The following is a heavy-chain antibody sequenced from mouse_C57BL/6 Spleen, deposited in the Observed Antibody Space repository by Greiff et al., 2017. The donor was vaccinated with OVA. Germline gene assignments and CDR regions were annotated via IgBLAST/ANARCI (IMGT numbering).Heavy chain of an antibody. Sequence: QVQLQQSGAELVRPGTSVKVSCKASGYAFTNYLIEWVKQRPGQGLEWIGVINPGSGGTNYNEKFKGKATLTADKSSSTAYMQLSSLTSEDSAVYFCARSIVANWYFDVWGTGTTVTVSS. CDR3: ARSIVANWYFDV. D-gene: IGHD1-1*01. CDR2: INPGSGGT. CDR1: GYAFTNYL. J-gene: IGHJ1*03. V-gene: IGHV1-54*01.